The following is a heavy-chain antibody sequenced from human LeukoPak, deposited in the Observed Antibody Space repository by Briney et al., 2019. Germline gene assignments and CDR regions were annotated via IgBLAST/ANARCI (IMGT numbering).Heavy chain of an antibody. V-gene: IGHV4-59*01. Sequence: PSETLSLTCTVSGGSISSYYWSWVRQPPGKGLEWIGYIYYSGSTNYNPSLKSRVTISVDTSKNQFSLKLSSVTAADTAVYYCARGSPVGYFDYWGQGTLVTVSS. D-gene: IGHD1-26*01. J-gene: IGHJ4*02. CDR1: GGSISSYY. CDR2: IYYSGST. CDR3: ARGSPVGYFDY.